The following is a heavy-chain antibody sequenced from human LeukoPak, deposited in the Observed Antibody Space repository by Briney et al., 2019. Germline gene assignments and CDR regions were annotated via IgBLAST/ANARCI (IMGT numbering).Heavy chain of an antibody. Sequence: SETLSLTCTLSGGSISTYYWSWIRQPPGKGLEWIGEINHSGSTNYNPSLKSRVTISVDTSKNQFSLKLSSVTAADTAVYYCARSLWFGTRGVIYNSRNWFDPWGQGTLVTVSS. D-gene: IGHD3-10*01. V-gene: IGHV4-34*01. CDR1: GGSISTYY. CDR3: ARSLWFGTRGVIYNSRNWFDP. CDR2: INHSGST. J-gene: IGHJ5*02.